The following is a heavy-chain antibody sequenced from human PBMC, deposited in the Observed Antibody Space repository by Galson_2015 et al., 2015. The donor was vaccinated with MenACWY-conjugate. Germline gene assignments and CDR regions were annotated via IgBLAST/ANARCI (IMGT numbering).Heavy chain of an antibody. CDR3: AKANCSGGSCSPAFDY. Sequence: GGTTYYADSVKGRFTISRDNSKNTLYLQMNSLRAEDTAVYYCAKANCSGGSCSPAFDYWGQGTLVTVSS. J-gene: IGHJ4*02. CDR2: GGTT. D-gene: IGHD2-15*01. V-gene: IGHV3-23*01.